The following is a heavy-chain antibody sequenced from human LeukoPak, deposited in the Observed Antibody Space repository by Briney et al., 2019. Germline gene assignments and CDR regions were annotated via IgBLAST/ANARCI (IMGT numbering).Heavy chain of an antibody. CDR1: GFTFSDYT. V-gene: IGHV3-64*02. CDR3: ARGPNYSFYMDV. Sequence: HPGGSLRLSCAASGFTFSDYTMHWVRLAPGKRLEYVSAITANGGSKYHADSVRARFTVSRDNSKNTLYLQMGSLRAEDTALYYCARGPNYSFYMDVWGKGTAVTVSS. CDR2: ITANGGSK. J-gene: IGHJ6*03.